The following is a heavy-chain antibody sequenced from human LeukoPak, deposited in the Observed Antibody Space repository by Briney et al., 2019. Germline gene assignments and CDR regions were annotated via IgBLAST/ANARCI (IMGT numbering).Heavy chain of an antibody. CDR2: INPSGGST. CDR3: ARGLISITGTTSVNYYFDY. CDR1: GYTFTSYY. Sequence: GASVKVSCKASGYTFTSYYMHWVRQAPGQGLEWMGIINPSGGSTSYAQKFQGRVTMTRDMSTSTVYMELSSLRSEDTAVYYCARGLISITGTTSVNYYFDYWGQGTLVTVSS. D-gene: IGHD1-7*01. V-gene: IGHV1-46*01. J-gene: IGHJ4*02.